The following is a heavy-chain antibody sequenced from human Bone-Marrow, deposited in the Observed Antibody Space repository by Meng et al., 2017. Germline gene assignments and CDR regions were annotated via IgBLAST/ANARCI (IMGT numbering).Heavy chain of an antibody. D-gene: IGHD2-15*01. CDR2: IWYDGSNK. Sequence: GESLKISCAASGFTFSSYGMHWVRQAPGKGLEWVAVIWYDGSNKYYADSVKGRFTISRDNSKNTLYLQMNSLRAEDTAVYYCARDPYCSGGSCYSDDYYYYYGMDVWGQGTTVTVSS. V-gene: IGHV3-33*01. J-gene: IGHJ6*02. CDR3: ARDPYCSGGSCYSDDYYYYYGMDV. CDR1: GFTFSSYG.